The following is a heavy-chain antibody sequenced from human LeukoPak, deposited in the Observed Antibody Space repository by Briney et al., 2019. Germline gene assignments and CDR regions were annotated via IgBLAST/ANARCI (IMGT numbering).Heavy chain of an antibody. Sequence: GGSLRLSCAASGFIFSDYYMSWIRQAPGKGLGWVSNISSSGSTIYYADSVKGRFTISRDNAKNSLYLQMNSLRAEDTAVYYCARDRYCSSTSCYADYYYGMDVWGQGTTVTVSS. J-gene: IGHJ6*02. CDR1: GFIFSDYY. CDR2: ISSSGSTI. D-gene: IGHD2-2*01. CDR3: ARDRYCSSTSCYADYYYGMDV. V-gene: IGHV3-11*01.